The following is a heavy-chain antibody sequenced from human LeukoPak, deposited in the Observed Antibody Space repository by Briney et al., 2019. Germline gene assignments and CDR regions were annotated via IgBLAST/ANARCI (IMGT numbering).Heavy chain of an antibody. V-gene: IGHV1-2*02. CDR1: GYTFTGYY. J-gene: IGHJ5*02. Sequence: GASVKVSCKASGYTFTGYYMHWVRRAPGQGLEWMGWINPNSGGTNYAQKLQGRVTMTRDTSISTAYMELSRLRSDDTAVYYCARGLVIAAAGTDWFDPWGQGTLVTVSS. CDR2: INPNSGGT. CDR3: ARGLVIAAAGTDWFDP. D-gene: IGHD6-13*01.